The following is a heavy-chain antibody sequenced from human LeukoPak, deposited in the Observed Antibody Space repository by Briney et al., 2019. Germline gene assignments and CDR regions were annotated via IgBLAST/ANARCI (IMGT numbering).Heavy chain of an antibody. Sequence: ASVKVSCKASGYTFTGYYMHWVRQAPGQGLEWMGWINPNSGGTNYAQKFQGRVTMTRDTSISTAYMELSRLRSDDTAVYYCAREYYGSGSYCDYWGQGTLVTVSS. V-gene: IGHV1-2*02. J-gene: IGHJ4*02. CDR2: INPNSGGT. CDR1: GYTFTGYY. CDR3: AREYYGSGSYCDY. D-gene: IGHD3-10*01.